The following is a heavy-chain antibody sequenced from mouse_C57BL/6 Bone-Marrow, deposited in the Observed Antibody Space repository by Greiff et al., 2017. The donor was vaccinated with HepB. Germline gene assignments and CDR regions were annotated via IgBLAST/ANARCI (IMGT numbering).Heavy chain of an antibody. CDR1: GFTFTDYY. CDR2: IRNKANGYTT. CDR3: ARYYYSSSCWYFDV. Sequence: EVNLVESGGGLVQPGGSLSLSCAASGFTFTDYYMSWVRQPPGKALEWLGFIRNKANGYTTEYSASVKGRFTISRDNSQSILYLQMNALRAEDSATYYCARYYYSSSCWYFDVWGTGTTVTVSS. D-gene: IGHD1-1*01. V-gene: IGHV7-3*01. J-gene: IGHJ1*03.